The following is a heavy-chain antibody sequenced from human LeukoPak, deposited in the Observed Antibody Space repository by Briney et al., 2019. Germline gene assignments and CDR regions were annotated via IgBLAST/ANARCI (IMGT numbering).Heavy chain of an antibody. J-gene: IGHJ4*02. CDR2: ISYDGSNK. V-gene: IGHV3-30-3*01. D-gene: IGHD2-15*01. CDR3: ARDQAGYCSGGSCYYAAGFDY. CDR1: GFTFSSYA. Sequence: GGSLRLSCTASGFTFSSYAMHWVRQAPGKGLEWVAVISYDGSNKYYADSVKGRFTISRDSSKNTLYLQMNSLRAEDTAVYYCARDQAGYCSGGSCYYAAGFDYWGQGTLVTVSS.